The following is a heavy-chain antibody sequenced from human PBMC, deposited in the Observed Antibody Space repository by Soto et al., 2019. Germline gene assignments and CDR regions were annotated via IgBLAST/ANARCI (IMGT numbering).Heavy chain of an antibody. CDR1: GYTFTGYY. V-gene: IGHV1-2*02. D-gene: IGHD3-10*01. CDR3: ARGYYGSGSVNWFDP. CDR2: INPNSGGT. J-gene: IGHJ5*02. Sequence: GASVNVSCKASGYTFTGYYMHWVRQAPGQGLEWMGWINPNSGGTNYAQKFQGRVTMTRDTSISTAYMELSRLRSDDTAVYYCARGYYGSGSVNWFDPWGRGTLVTVS.